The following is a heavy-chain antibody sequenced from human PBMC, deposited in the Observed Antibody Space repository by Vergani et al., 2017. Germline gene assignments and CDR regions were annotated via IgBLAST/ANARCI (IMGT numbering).Heavy chain of an antibody. J-gene: IGHJ5*02. CDR3: ARLDGYCTSTLCYSWFDP. CDR2: IRHDGIT. D-gene: IGHD2-2*03. V-gene: IGHV4-34*01. CDR1: GGSFNDYW. Sequence: QAQLQQWGAGLLKPSETLSLTCAIYGGSFNDYWWTWIRQPPGKGLEWIGEIRHDGITHYNPSLKSRVTISIDTSKNQFSLKLTSVTATDTAVYYCARLDGYCTSTLCYSWFDPWGQGTLVTVSS.